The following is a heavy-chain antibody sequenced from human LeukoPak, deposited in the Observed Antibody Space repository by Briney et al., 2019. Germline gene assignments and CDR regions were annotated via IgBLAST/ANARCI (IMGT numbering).Heavy chain of an antibody. CDR3: ARETVKKGYNYYYYVDV. CDR1: GGSISSYY. CDR2: IYYSGST. D-gene: IGHD4-11*01. V-gene: IGHV4-59*01. Sequence: SETLSLTCTVSGGSISSYYWSWIRQPPGKGLEWIGYIYYSGSTNYNPSLKSRVTISVDTSKNQFSLKLSSVTAADTAVYYCARETVKKGYNYYYYVDVWGKGTTVTVSS. J-gene: IGHJ6*03.